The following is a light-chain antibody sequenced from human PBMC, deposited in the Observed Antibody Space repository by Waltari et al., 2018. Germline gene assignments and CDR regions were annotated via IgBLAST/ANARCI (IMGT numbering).Light chain of an antibody. CDR3: CSYAGIWV. Sequence: QSALTQPRSVSGSPGQSVTISCAGTGSDVGDFNSVSWYQQHPGKAPKLVIFDVSKRPSGVPDRFSGSKSGTSASLPVSGLQAEDEADYYCCSYAGIWVFGGGTKLTVL. J-gene: IGLJ3*02. CDR2: DVS. CDR1: GSDVGDFNS. V-gene: IGLV2-11*01.